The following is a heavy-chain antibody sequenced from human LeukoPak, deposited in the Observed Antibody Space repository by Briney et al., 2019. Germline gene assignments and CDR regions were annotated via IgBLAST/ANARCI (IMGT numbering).Heavy chain of an antibody. J-gene: IGHJ4*02. CDR2: IYTSGST. D-gene: IGHD1-26*01. Sequence: SQTLSLTCTVSGGSISSGSYYWSWIRQPAGKGLEWIGRIYTSGSTNYNPSLKSRATISVDTSKNQFSLKLSSVTAADTAVYYCAREGPGELRGNFDYWGQGTLVTVSS. V-gene: IGHV4-61*02. CDR1: GGSISSGSYY. CDR3: AREGPGELRGNFDY.